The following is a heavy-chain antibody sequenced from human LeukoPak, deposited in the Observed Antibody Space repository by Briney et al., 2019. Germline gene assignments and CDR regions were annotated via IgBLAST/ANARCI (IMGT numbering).Heavy chain of an antibody. CDR3: AKVSGRIQIWPQPFGDGMDV. D-gene: IGHD5-18*01. V-gene: IGHV3-23*01. CDR2: ISGSGGNT. J-gene: IGHJ6*02. Sequence: PGGSLRLSCAASGFTFSSYAMSWVRQAPGKGLECVSAISGSGGNTYYVDSVKGRFTISRDNSKNMLYLQMNSLRAEDTALYYCAKVSGRIQIWPQPFGDGMDVWGQGTTVTVSS. CDR1: GFTFSSYA.